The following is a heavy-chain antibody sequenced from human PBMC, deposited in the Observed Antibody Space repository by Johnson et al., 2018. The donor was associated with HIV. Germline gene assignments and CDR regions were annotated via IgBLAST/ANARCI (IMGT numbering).Heavy chain of an antibody. CDR1: GFTFTSYA. D-gene: IGHD2-21*01. J-gene: IGHJ3*02. CDR2: ISYDGSNK. V-gene: IGHV3-30*04. CDR3: AKDFVTHGAFDI. Sequence: QVHLVESGGGVVQPGRSLRLSCAASGFTFTSYAMHWVRQAPGKGLEWVAVISYDGSNKYYADSVKGRFTISRDNSKNTLYLQMNSLRAEDTAVYYCAKDFVTHGAFDIWGQGTMVTVSS.